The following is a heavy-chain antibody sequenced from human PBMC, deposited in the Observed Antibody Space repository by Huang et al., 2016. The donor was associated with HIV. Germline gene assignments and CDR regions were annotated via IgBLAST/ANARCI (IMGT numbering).Heavy chain of an antibody. CDR1: GFIFSNYG. J-gene: IGHJ1*01. CDR3: ALKGDSSGWEYFRH. V-gene: IGHV3-30*03. CDR2: RSYDGSNK. Sequence: QVQLVESGGGVVQPGRSLRLSCAASGFIFSNYGSHWVRQAPGKGVEWGALRSYDGSNKYYTDSVKGRFSISRDNSKNTLYLQMNSLRAEDTAVYYCALKGDSSGWEYFRHWCQGTLVTVSS. D-gene: IGHD6-19*01.